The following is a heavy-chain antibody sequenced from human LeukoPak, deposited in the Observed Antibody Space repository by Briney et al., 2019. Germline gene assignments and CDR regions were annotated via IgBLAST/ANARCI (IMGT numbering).Heavy chain of an antibody. V-gene: IGHV5-51*01. D-gene: IGHD2-2*01. CDR2: IYPDDSDT. CDR3: ARQGRSYCSSTSCYDAFDI. CDR1: EYSFTNYW. Sequence: GESLKISCKGSEYSFTNYWIGWVRQMPGKGLEWMGIIYPDDSDTRYSTSFQGQVTISADKSLSTAYLQWSSLKASDTAMYYCARQGRSYCSSTSCYDAFDIWGQGTMVTVSS. J-gene: IGHJ3*02.